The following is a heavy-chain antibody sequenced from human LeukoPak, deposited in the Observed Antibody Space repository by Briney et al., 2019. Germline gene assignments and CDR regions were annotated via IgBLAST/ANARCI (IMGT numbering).Heavy chain of an antibody. CDR1: GFTVSSNY. D-gene: IGHD1-14*01. CDR2: TYSNGRT. J-gene: IGHJ6*03. Sequence: PGGSLRLSCAASGFTVSSNYMSWVRQAPGKGLEWVSVTYSNGRTYYADSVKGRFTISRDNAKNSLSLQMNSLRAEDTAVYYCARSPAGANYYLDVWGKGTTVTISS. V-gene: IGHV3-53*01. CDR3: ARSPAGANYYLDV.